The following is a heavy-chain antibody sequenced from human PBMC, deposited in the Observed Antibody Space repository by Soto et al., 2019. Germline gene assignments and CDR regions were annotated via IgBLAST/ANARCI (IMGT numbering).Heavy chain of an antibody. CDR1: GGSVSSGSYY. J-gene: IGHJ5*02. CDR2: IYYSGST. CDR3: ARARLSRSWWFDP. Sequence: SETLSLTCTVSGGSVSSGSYYWSWIRQPPGKGLECVGYIYYSGSTNYNPSLKSRVTISVDTSKNQFSLKLSSVTAADTAVYYCARARLSRSWWFDPWGQGTLVTVSS. D-gene: IGHD3-10*01. V-gene: IGHV4-61*01.